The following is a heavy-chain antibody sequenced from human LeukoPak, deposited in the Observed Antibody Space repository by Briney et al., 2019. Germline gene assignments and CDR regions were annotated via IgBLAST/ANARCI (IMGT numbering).Heavy chain of an antibody. V-gene: IGHV3-23*01. D-gene: IGHD3-10*01. CDR2: ISGSGGAT. CDR3: AKGGVDYYGSGTYYLMYYFDY. Sequence: GGSLRLSCAASGFTFNTYGMSWVRQAPGKGLEWVSGISGSGGATYYADSVKGRFTISRDDPHNTLYLQMNSLRAEDTAVYFCAKGGVDYYGSGTYYLMYYFDYWGQGALVTVSS. J-gene: IGHJ4*02. CDR1: GFTFNTYG.